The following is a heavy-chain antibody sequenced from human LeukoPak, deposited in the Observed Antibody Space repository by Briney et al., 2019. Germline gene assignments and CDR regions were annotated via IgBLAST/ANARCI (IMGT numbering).Heavy chain of an antibody. V-gene: IGHV4-39*01. Sequence: SETLSLTCTVSGGSISSSSYYWGWIRQPPGKGLEWIGSIYYSGSTYYNPSLKSRVTISVDTSKNQFSLKLSSVTAADTAVYYCARLDRHYYYYGMGVWGQGITVTVSS. J-gene: IGHJ6*02. CDR1: GGSISSSSYY. CDR3: ARLDRHYYYYGMGV. CDR2: IYYSGST.